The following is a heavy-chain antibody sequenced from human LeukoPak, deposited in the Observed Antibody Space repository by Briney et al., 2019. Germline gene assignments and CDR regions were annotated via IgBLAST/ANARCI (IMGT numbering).Heavy chain of an antibody. Sequence: SETLSLTCIVSGGSISSYYWSWIRQPAGKGLEWIGRIYTSGSTNYNPSLKSRVTMSVDTSKKQFSLKLSSVTAADTAVYYCARDDETRYFWSGHYYYYYMDVWGKGTTVTVSS. J-gene: IGHJ6*03. CDR2: IYTSGST. CDR3: ARDDETRYFWSGHYYYYYMDV. D-gene: IGHD3-3*01. V-gene: IGHV4-4*07. CDR1: GGSISSYY.